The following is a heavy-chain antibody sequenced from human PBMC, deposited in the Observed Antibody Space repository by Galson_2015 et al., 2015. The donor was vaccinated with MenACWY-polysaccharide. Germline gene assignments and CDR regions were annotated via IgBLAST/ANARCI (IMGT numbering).Heavy chain of an antibody. D-gene: IGHD5-12*01. CDR3: AKDLYSGYDLGLGMDV. J-gene: IGHJ6*02. Sequence: SLRLSCAASGFTFSSYGMHWVRQAPGKGLEWVAVISYDGSNKYYADSVKGRFTISRDNSKNTLYLQMNSLRAKDTAVYYCAKDLYSGYDLGLGMDVWGQGTTVTVSS. CDR2: ISYDGSNK. CDR1: GFTFSSYG. V-gene: IGHV3-30*18.